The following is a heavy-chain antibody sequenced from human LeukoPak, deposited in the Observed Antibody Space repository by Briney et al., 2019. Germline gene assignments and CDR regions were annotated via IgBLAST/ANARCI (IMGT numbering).Heavy chain of an antibody. V-gene: IGHV3-23*01. Sequence: TGGSLRLSCAASGFTFTAYAMTWVRQTPGRGLEWVSTISGGGGDTHYADSVKGRFTISRDNSKNTLYLQMNSLRAEDTAVYYCAKAFVVRGSPFDPWGQGTLVTVSS. CDR2: ISGGGGDT. D-gene: IGHD3-10*01. J-gene: IGHJ5*02. CDR3: AKAFVVRGSPFDP. CDR1: GFTFTAYA.